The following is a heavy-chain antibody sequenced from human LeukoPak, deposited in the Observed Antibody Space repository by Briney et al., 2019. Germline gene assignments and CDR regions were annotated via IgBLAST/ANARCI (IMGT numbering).Heavy chain of an antibody. CDR2: IYYSGST. V-gene: IGHV4-39*07. CDR1: GGSISSSSYY. Sequence: KPSETLSLTCTVSGGSISSSSYYWGWIRQPPGKGLEWIGSIYYSGSTYYNPSLKSRVTISVDTSKNQFSLKLSSVTAADTAVYYCAREAYSSAYYFDYWGQGTLVTVSS. J-gene: IGHJ4*02. CDR3: AREAYSSAYYFDY. D-gene: IGHD5-18*01.